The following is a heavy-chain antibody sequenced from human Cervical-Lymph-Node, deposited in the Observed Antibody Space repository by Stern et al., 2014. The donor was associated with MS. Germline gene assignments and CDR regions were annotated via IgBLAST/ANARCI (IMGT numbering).Heavy chain of an antibody. CDR1: GFTFNSYD. D-gene: IGHD3-22*01. CDR3: TRVASHDALLLLREPQNWFDP. CDR2: IRRSSGGT. V-gene: IGHV3-23*04. Sequence: EVQLVESGGGLVQPGGSLRLSCAASGFTFNSYDMRWVRQAPSKGLEWVSAIRRSSGGTSYADSVKGRFAIARDNSKNTVFLQMNSLRAEDTAVYYFTRVASHDALLLLREPQNWFDPWGQGTLVTVSS. J-gene: IGHJ5*02.